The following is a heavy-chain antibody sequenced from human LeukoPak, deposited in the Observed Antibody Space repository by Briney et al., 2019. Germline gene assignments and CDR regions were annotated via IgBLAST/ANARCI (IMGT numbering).Heavy chain of an antibody. CDR1: GFTFSSYS. CDR2: ISSSSSYI. D-gene: IGHD2-15*01. V-gene: IGHV3-21*01. CDR3: ARDGREDCSGGSCYSRLGVYYYGMDV. Sequence: PGGSLRLSCAASGFTFSSYSMNWVRQAPGKGLEWVSSISSSSSYIYYADSVKGRFTTSRDNAKNTLYLQMNSLRAEDTAVYYCARDGREDCSGGSCYSRLGVYYYGMDVWGQGTTVTVSS. J-gene: IGHJ6*02.